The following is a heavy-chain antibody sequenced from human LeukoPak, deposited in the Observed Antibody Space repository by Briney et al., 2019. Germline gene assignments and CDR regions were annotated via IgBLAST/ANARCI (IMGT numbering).Heavy chain of an antibody. CDR1: GGSFSGYY. D-gene: IGHD3-9*01. CDR2: INHSGST. V-gene: IGHV4-34*01. CDR3: ARGEYDILTGYPYYYYYGMDV. J-gene: IGHJ6*02. Sequence: SETLSLTCAVYGGSFSGYYWSWIRQPPGKGLEWIGEINHSGSTNYNPSLKSRVTISVDTSKNQFSLKLSSVTAADTAVYYCARGEYDILTGYPYYYYYGMDVWGQGTTVTVSS.